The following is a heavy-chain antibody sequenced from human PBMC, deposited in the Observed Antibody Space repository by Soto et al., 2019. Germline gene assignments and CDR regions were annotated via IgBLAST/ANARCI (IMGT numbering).Heavy chain of an antibody. CDR2: IRPGGLEK. CDR1: GFNFRNYW. V-gene: IGHV3-7*03. CDR3: ARGQGLDI. J-gene: IGHJ3*02. Sequence: GGSLRLSCAASGFNFRNYWMTWVRQAPGKGLEWVANIRPGGLEKYYVDSVKGRFTISRDNTENSLYLEMTSLRDEDTALYYCARGQGLDIWGQGTMVTVSS.